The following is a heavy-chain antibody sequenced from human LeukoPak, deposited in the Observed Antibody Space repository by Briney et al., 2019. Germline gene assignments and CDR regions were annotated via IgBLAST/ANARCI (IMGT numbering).Heavy chain of an antibody. CDR1: GGSISSYY. CDR2: IYYSGST. J-gene: IGHJ2*01. V-gene: IGHV4-59*01. Sequence: SETLSLTCTVSGGSISSYYWSWIRQPPGKGLEWIGYIYYSGSTNYNPSLKSRVTISVDTAKNQFPLKLSSVTAADTAVYYCARSIAAAGGTYWYFDLWGRGTLVTVSS. CDR3: ARSIAAAGGTYWYFDL. D-gene: IGHD6-13*01.